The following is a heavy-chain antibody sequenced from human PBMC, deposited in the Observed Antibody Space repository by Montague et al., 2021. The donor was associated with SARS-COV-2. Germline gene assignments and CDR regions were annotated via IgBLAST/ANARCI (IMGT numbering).Heavy chain of an antibody. CDR3: ARISAWYSSGWSAFDY. D-gene: IGHD6-19*01. CDR2: IDWDDDK. Sequence: PALVKPTQTLTLTCTSSGFSLSTSGMCVSWIRQPPGKALEWLALIDWDDDKYYSTSLKTRLIISKDTSKNQVVLTMTNMDPVDTATYYCARISAWYSSGWSAFDYWGQGTLVTVSS. J-gene: IGHJ4*02. CDR1: GFSLSTSGMC. V-gene: IGHV2-70*01.